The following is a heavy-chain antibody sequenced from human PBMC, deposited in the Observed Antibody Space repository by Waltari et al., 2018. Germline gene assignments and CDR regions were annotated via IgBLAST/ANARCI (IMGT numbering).Heavy chain of an antibody. V-gene: IGHV4-39*01. CDR1: GGSIRSSSYY. J-gene: IGHJ2*01. Sequence: QLQLQESGPGLVKPSETLSLTCTVSGGSIRSSSYYWGWIRQPPGKGLEWIGSIYYSGSTYYNPSLKSRVTISVDTSKNQFSLKLSSVTAADTAVYYCARRRDCGGDCHYWYFDLWGRGTLVTVSS. D-gene: IGHD2-21*02. CDR3: ARRRDCGGDCHYWYFDL. CDR2: IYYSGST.